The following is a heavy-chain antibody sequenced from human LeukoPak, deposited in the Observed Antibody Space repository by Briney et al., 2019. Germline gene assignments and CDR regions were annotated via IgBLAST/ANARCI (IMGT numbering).Heavy chain of an antibody. CDR2: IYSGGST. CDR1: GFTFSSNY. D-gene: IGHD3-10*01. V-gene: IGHV3-53*01. Sequence: GGSLRLSCAASGFTFSSNYMSWVRQAPGKGLEWVSVIYSGGSTYYADSVKGRFTISRDNSKNTLYLQMNSLRAEDTAVYYCAGLGYGVGEPLGLPNAFDIWGQGTMVTVSS. CDR3: AGLGYGVGEPLGLPNAFDI. J-gene: IGHJ3*02.